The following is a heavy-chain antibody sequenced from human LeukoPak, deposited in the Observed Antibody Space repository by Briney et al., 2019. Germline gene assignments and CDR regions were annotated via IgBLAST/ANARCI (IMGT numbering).Heavy chain of an antibody. J-gene: IGHJ3*02. D-gene: IGHD3-16*01. CDR3: ASYTANDAFDI. CDR1: GGTFSSYT. Sequence: ASVKVSCKASGGTFSSYTISWVRQAPGQGLGWMGRIIPILGIANYAQKFQGRVTITADKSTSTAYMELSSLRSEDTAVYYCASYTANDAFDIWGQGTMVTVSS. V-gene: IGHV1-69*02. CDR2: IIPILGIA.